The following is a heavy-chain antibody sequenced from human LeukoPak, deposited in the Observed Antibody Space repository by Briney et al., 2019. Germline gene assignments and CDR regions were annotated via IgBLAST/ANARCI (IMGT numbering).Heavy chain of an antibody. D-gene: IGHD5-18*01. CDR3: AKGGFSYGYGYFAY. Sequence: GGSLRLSCAASGFTFSSYSMNWVRQAPGKGLEWVSSISSSSSYIYYADSVKGRSTISRDNSKNTLYLQMNSLRAEDTAVYYCAKGGFSYGYGYFAYWGQGTLVTVSS. V-gene: IGHV3-21*01. CDR2: ISSSSSYI. J-gene: IGHJ4*02. CDR1: GFTFSSYS.